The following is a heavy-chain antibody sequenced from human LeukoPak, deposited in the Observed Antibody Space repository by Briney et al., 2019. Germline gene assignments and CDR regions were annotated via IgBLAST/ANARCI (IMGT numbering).Heavy chain of an antibody. CDR3: ERASTPYYYMDV. Sequence: PSETLSLTCAVSGYSISSGYYWGWIRQPPGKGLEWMGRIYHSGSTHYTPSLKSRVTISVDTSKNQFSLKLSSVSAADTAVYYCERASTPYYYMDVWGKGTTVTVSS. V-gene: IGHV4-38-2*01. CDR1: GYSISSGYY. CDR2: IYHSGST. J-gene: IGHJ6*03. D-gene: IGHD2-2*01.